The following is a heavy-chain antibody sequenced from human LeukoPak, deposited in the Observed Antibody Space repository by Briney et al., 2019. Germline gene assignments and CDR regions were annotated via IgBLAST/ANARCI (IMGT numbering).Heavy chain of an antibody. Sequence: ASVKVSCKASGYTFTSYAMNWVRQAPGQGLEWMGWINTNTGNPTYAQGFTGRFVFSLDTSVSTAYLQISSLKAEDTAVYYCARYGSGSLYHYYYGMGVWGQGTTVTVSS. CDR1: GYTFTSYA. V-gene: IGHV7-4-1*02. CDR2: INTNTGNP. J-gene: IGHJ6*02. CDR3: ARYGSGSLYHYYYGMGV. D-gene: IGHD3-10*01.